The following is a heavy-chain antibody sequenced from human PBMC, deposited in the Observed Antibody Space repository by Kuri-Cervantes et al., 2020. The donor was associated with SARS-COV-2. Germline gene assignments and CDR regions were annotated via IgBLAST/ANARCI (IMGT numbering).Heavy chain of an antibody. CDR3: ARGMATITAQGYFDY. J-gene: IGHJ4*02. V-gene: IGHV1-69*04. CDR2: IIPILGIA. CDR1: GGTFSSYA. Sequence: SVKVSCKASGGTFSSYAISWVRQAPGQGLEWMGRIIPILGIANYAQKFQGRVTITADKSTSTAYMELSSLRSEDTAVYYCARGMATITAQGYFDYWGQGTLVTVSS. D-gene: IGHD5-24*01.